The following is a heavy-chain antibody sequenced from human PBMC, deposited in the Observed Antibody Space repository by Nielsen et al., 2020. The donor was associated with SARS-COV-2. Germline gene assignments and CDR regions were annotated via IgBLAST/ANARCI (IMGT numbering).Heavy chain of an antibody. V-gene: IGHV3-23*01. D-gene: IGHD5-12*01. Sequence: GESLKISCAASGFSFDRYAMGWVRQAPGKGLEWVSAISGGGSFTYYADSVKGRFTVSRDNSNNTLYLQLSSLRADDTAIYYCANSRHSGLVSYFEDWGQGTLVTVSS. CDR1: GFSFDRYA. CDR3: ANSRHSGLVSYFED. J-gene: IGHJ4*02. CDR2: ISGGGSFT.